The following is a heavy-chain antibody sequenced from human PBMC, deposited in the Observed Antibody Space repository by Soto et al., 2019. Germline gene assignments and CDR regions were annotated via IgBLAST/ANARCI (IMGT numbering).Heavy chain of an antibody. D-gene: IGHD2-15*01. CDR3: ARGYVGSWAHFDY. V-gene: IGHV3-23*01. CDR1: GFTFGNYA. Sequence: EVQLLESGGALTQPGGSLRLSCSASGFTFGNYAMNWVRQAPGKGLEWVSSISDSSSKTYYADSVKGRFTISRDNSKNMLLLQRNTLRADDTAVYFCARGYVGSWAHFDYWGQGTQVIVSS. CDR2: ISDSSSKT. J-gene: IGHJ4*02.